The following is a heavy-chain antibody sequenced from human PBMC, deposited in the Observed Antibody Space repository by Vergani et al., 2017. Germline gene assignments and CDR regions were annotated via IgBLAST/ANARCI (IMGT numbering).Heavy chain of an antibody. CDR2: INWNSDSI. Sequence: EVQLVESGGGLVQPGRSLRLFCAASGFTFYDYAMHWVRQAPGKGLEWVSCINWNSDSIAYADSVKGRFNDSRDNGKKSLDLQMNDLRLEDTAFYYCAKSDFDSPYSMSPFFEYWGQGLLVTVSS. J-gene: IGHJ4*02. CDR3: AKSDFDSPYSMSPFFEY. CDR1: GFTFYDYA. V-gene: IGHV3-9*01. D-gene: IGHD4-11*01.